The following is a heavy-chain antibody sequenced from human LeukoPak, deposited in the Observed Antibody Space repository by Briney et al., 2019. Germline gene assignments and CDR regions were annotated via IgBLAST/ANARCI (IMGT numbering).Heavy chain of an antibody. Sequence: SETLSLTCTVSGGSIGSYYWSWIRQPPGKGLEWIGYIYYSGSTNYNPSLKSRVTISVDTSKNQFSLKLSSVTAADTAVYYCASIVGARGYFDYWGQGTLVTVSS. D-gene: IGHD1-26*01. V-gene: IGHV4-59*08. CDR1: GGSIGSYY. CDR3: ASIVGARGYFDY. J-gene: IGHJ4*02. CDR2: IYYSGST.